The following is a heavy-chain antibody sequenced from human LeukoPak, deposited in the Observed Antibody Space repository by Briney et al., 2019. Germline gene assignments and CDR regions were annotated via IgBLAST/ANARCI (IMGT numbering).Heavy chain of an antibody. Sequence: GGSLRLSCEASGFNFLSFGMHWARQAPGKGLEWVAGIWFDGSGESYADSVKGRFTISRDNSKNTLYLEMNSLRDEDTAIYYCARDGLEVAGMDVWGQGTTVIVSS. CDR3: ARDGLEVAGMDV. CDR2: IWFDGSGE. D-gene: IGHD3-3*01. J-gene: IGHJ6*02. V-gene: IGHV3-33*01. CDR1: GFNFLSFG.